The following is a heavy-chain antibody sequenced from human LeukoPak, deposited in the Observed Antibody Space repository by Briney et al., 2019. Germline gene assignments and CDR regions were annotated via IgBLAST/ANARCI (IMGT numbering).Heavy chain of an antibody. CDR3: ARDPLLTTVTTSAFDI. CDR1: GFTFSSYG. Sequence: QPGRSLRLSCAASGFTFSSYGMHWVRQAPGKGLEWVAGISYDGSNKYYADSVKGRFIISRDNSKNTLYLQMNSLRVEDTAVYYCARDPLLTTVTTSAFDIWGQGTMVTVSS. D-gene: IGHD4-17*01. J-gene: IGHJ3*02. V-gene: IGHV3-30*03. CDR2: ISYDGSNK.